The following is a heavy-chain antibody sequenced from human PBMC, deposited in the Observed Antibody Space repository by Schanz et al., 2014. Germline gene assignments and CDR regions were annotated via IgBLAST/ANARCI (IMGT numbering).Heavy chain of an antibody. CDR2: ISGSGGST. CDR3: ARSAGRDFWSGYYTRFDY. D-gene: IGHD3-3*01. J-gene: IGHJ4*02. V-gene: IGHV3-23*01. CDR1: GFTFNSYA. Sequence: DVQLLESGGGLVQPGGSLRLSCAASGFTFNSYAMTWVRQAPGKGLEWVSAISGSGGSTYYADSVKGRFTISRDNSKNTLYLQMNSLRAEDTAVYYCARSAGRDFWSGYYTRFDYWGQGTLVTVSS.